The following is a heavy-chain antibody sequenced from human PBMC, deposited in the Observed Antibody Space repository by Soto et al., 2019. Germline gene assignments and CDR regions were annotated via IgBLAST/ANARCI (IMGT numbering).Heavy chain of an antibody. J-gene: IGHJ4*02. D-gene: IGHD4-17*01. V-gene: IGHV3-21*01. CDR3: ARDVNYGGTIDY. CDR1: GFTFSSYS. Sequence: GGSLRLSCAASGFTFSSYSMNSVRQAPGKGLEWVSSISSSSSYIYYADSVKGRFTISRDNAKNSLYLQMNSLRAEDTAVYYCARDVNYGGTIDYWGQGTLVTVSS. CDR2: ISSSSSYI.